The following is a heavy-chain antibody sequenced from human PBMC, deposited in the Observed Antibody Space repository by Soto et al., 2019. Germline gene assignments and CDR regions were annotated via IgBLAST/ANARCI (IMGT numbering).Heavy chain of an antibody. D-gene: IGHD1-26*01. CDR1: GFKVSAYT. J-gene: IGHJ4*02. Sequence: QVKLVESGGGVVQPGRSLRLCCAASGFKVSAYTMHWVRQAPGKGLEWVAVISSDGNHKYYTDSVKGRFTISRDTSANTLYLQMNSLRAEDTAVYYCARWEQPLFDYWGQGTLVTVSS. V-gene: IGHV3-30-3*01. CDR2: ISSDGNHK. CDR3: ARWEQPLFDY.